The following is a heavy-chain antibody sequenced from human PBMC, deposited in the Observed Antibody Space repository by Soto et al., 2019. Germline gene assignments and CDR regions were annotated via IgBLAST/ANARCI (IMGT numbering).Heavy chain of an antibody. D-gene: IGHD3-3*01. CDR3: ATEAGITIFGVANPFDY. J-gene: IGHJ4*02. CDR2: INPSGGST. Sequence: GASVKVSCKASGYTFTSYYMHWVRQSPGQGLEWMGIINPSGGSTSYAQKFQGRVTMTEDTSTDTAYMELSSLRSEDTAVYYCATEAGITIFGVANPFDYWGQGTPVTVSS. V-gene: IGHV1-46*01. CDR1: GYTFTSYY.